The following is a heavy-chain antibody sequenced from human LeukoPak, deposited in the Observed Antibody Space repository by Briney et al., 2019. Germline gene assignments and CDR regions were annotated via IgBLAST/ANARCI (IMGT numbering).Heavy chain of an antibody. CDR1: GFTFSNYA. D-gene: IGHD3-10*01. J-gene: IGHJ3*02. CDR2: ISYDGGTK. Sequence: PGGSLRLSCAASGFTFSNYALHWVRQAPGKGLEWVAVISYDGGTKYYADSVKGRSTISRDNSKNTLYLQMNSLRDEDTAVYYCARDRSGRDYGSGSYLVADAFDIWGQGTMVTVSS. CDR3: ARDRSGRDYGSGSYLVADAFDI. V-gene: IGHV3-30*01.